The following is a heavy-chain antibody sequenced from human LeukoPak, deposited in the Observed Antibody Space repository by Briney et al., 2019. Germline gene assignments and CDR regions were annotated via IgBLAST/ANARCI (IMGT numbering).Heavy chain of an antibody. V-gene: IGHV3-21*01. Sequence: GGSLRLSCAASGFTFSSYEMNWVRQAPGKGLEWVSSISSSSSYIYYADSVKGRFTISRDNAKNSLYLQMNSLRAEDTAVYYCASVRTSYLDYWGQGTLVTVSS. J-gene: IGHJ4*02. D-gene: IGHD2-2*01. CDR2: ISSSSSYI. CDR3: ASVRTSYLDY. CDR1: GFTFSSYE.